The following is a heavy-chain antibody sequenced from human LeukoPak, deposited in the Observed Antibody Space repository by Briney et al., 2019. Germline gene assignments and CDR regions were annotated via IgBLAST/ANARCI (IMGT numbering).Heavy chain of an antibody. V-gene: IGHV7-4-1*02. J-gene: IGHJ6*03. CDR2: INTNTGNP. Sequence: ASVKVSCKASGYTFTSYAMNWVRQAPGQGLEWMGWINTNTGNPTYAQGFTGRFVFSLDTSVSTAYLQISSLKAEDTAVYYCARLGATRGGYYYYYMDVWGKGTTVTVSS. CDR3: ARLGATRGGYYYYYMDV. CDR1: GYTFTSYA. D-gene: IGHD1-26*01.